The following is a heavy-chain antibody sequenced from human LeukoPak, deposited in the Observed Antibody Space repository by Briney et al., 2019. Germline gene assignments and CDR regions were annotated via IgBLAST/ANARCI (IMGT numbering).Heavy chain of an antibody. CDR3: AELGITMIGGV. D-gene: IGHD3-10*02. J-gene: IGHJ6*04. V-gene: IGHV3-48*03. CDR1: GFTFSNAA. Sequence: GGSLRLSCTASGFTFSNAAMNWVRQAPGEGLEWVSYSSSSGSTIYYADSVKGRFTISRDNAKNSLYLQMNSLRAEDTAVYYCAELGITMIGGVWGKGTTVTISS. CDR2: SSSSGSTI.